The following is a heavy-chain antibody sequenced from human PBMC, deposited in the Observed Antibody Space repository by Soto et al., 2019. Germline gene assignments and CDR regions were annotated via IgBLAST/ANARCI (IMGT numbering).Heavy chain of an antibody. V-gene: IGHV6-1*01. J-gene: IGHJ6*03. CDR1: GDSVSSNSAA. Sequence: QVQLQKSGPGLFKPSQTLSLTWVISGDSVSSNSAAWNWIRLSPSRGLEWLARTYYRSRWDNDYAVSVRSRITVNPDTSKNQFSLQLTSVTPEDTAVYYCAGTTSHHWLYMDVWGKGATVTVSS. D-gene: IGHD1-7*01. CDR3: AGTTSHHWLYMDV. CDR2: TYYRSRWDN.